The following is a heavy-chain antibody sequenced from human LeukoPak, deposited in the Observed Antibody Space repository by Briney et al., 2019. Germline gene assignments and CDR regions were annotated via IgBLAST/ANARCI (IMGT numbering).Heavy chain of an antibody. CDR3: ARDRYCTGGYCYGGAVDP. Sequence: ASVRVSCKASGYTYIDYYIHWVRQAPGQGPEWMGWINPNCGGIKYAQKFQDRVTMTRDTSISTVYMEVGRLTSDDTAVYYCARDRYCTGGYCYGGAVDPWGQGTLVTVSS. D-gene: IGHD2-8*02. CDR2: INPNCGGI. V-gene: IGHV1-2*02. CDR1: GYTYIDYY. J-gene: IGHJ5*02.